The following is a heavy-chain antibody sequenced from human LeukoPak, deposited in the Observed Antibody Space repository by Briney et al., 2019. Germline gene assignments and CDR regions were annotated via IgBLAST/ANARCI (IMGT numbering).Heavy chain of an antibody. Sequence: ASVKVSCKASGYTFTSYGISWVRQDPGQGLEWMGWISAYNGNTNYAQKLQGRVTMTTDTSTSTAYMELRSLRSDDTAVYYCARNFWDWPPSDYWGQGTLVTVSS. D-gene: IGHD3/OR15-3a*01. CDR1: GYTFTSYG. CDR2: ISAYNGNT. V-gene: IGHV1-18*01. CDR3: ARNFWDWPPSDY. J-gene: IGHJ4*02.